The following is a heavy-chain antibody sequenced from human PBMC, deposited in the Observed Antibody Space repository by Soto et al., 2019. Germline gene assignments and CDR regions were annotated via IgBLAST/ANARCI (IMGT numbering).Heavy chain of an antibody. CDR3: AGVRWGDVDY. D-gene: IGHD3-16*01. J-gene: IGHJ4*02. CDR2: ARNKARSYSI. Sequence: EVQLVESGGGLVQPGGSLRLSCAASGFSFSDHYMDWVRQAPGKGLEWVGRARNKARSYSIEYAASVKGRFTISRDDAKNSVYLQMNSLETEDTAVYYCAGVRWGDVDYCGQGTLVTVSS. CDR1: GFSFSDHY. V-gene: IGHV3-72*01.